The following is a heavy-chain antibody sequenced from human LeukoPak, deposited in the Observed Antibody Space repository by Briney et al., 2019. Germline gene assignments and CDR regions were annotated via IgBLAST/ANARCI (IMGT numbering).Heavy chain of an antibody. CDR2: ISSNGGTI. Sequence: GGSLRLSCSASGFTFSTYAMHWVRQAPRKGLEYVSAISSNGGTIYYPDSVKGRFTISRDNSKSTLYLQLSSLRAEDTAVYYCVKGSEAYCDSKSDYWGQGTLVTVPS. J-gene: IGHJ4*02. CDR3: VKGSEAYCDSKSDY. CDR1: GFTFSTYA. V-gene: IGHV3-64D*09. D-gene: IGHD3-22*01.